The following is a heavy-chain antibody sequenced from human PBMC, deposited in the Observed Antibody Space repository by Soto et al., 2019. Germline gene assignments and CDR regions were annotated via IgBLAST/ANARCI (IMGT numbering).Heavy chain of an antibody. D-gene: IGHD6-13*01. J-gene: IGHJ4*02. CDR1: GGSFSGYY. V-gene: IGHV4-34*01. CDR2: INHSGST. Sequence: SETLSLTCAVYGGSFSGYYWSWIRQPPGKGLEWIGEINHSGSTNYNPSLKSRVTISVDTSKNQFSLKLSSVTAADTAVYYCARAPDSSSSAAGTISMFDYWGQGTLVTVSS. CDR3: ARAPDSSSSAAGTISMFDY.